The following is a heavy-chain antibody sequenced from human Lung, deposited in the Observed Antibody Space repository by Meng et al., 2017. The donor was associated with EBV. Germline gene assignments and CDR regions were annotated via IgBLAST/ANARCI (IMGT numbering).Heavy chain of an antibody. CDR3: ARDPAWTAAGSFDY. D-gene: IGHD6-13*01. CDR2: IDDSGST. CDR1: GGSGSGGGYY. Sequence: QEAGHGLVNPSETPSLTIYVSGGSGSGGGYYWGWIRQPPGKGLEWIGYIDDSGSTNNNPSLKSRVTISVDTSKNHFSLSLSSVTAADTAVYYCARDPAWTAAGSFDYWGQGTLVTVSS. J-gene: IGHJ4*02. V-gene: IGHV4-61*03.